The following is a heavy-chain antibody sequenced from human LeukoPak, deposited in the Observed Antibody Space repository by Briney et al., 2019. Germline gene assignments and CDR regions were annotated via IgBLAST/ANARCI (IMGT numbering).Heavy chain of an antibody. J-gene: IGHJ4*02. CDR3: ARDVRGGYHDY. V-gene: IGHV3-74*01. D-gene: IGHD5-18*01. CDR2: IKSDGSTT. CDR1: GFTFSGHW. Sequence: GGSLRLSCAASGFTFSGHWMHWVRHAPGKGLVWVSYIKSDGSTTKYADSVKGRFTISRDNAKNTLYLHMNSLRAVDTAVYYCARDVRGGYHDYWGQGTLVTVSS.